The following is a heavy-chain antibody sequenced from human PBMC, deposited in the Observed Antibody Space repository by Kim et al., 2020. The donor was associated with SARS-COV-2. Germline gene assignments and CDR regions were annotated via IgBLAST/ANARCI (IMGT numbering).Heavy chain of an antibody. J-gene: IGHJ4*02. Sequence: GESLKISCKGSGYSFTSYWISWVRQMPGKGLEWMGRIDPSDSYTNYSPSFQGHVTISADKSISTAYLQWSSLKASDTAMYYCWLEYYYGSGSYRGYYFDYWGQGTLGTVSS. V-gene: IGHV5-10-1*01. D-gene: IGHD3-10*01. CDR2: IDPSDSYT. CDR1: GYSFTSYW. CDR3: WLEYYYGSGSYRGYYFDY.